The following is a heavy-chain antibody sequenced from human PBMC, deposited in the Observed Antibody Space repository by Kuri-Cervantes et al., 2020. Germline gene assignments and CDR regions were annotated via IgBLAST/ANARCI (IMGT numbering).Heavy chain of an antibody. D-gene: IGHD5-12*01. CDR1: AFKFGDYY. J-gene: IGHJ6*03. CDR3: AKNSGYENDYYMAV. CDR2: ISWNGDSI. Sequence: SLKISCTVSAFKFGDYYMNWIRQAPGKGLEWVSGISWNGDSIGYADSVKGRFIISRDNAKNSLYLQMNSLRAEDTAFYYCAKNSGYENDYYMAVWAKGTTVTVSS. V-gene: IGHV3-9*01.